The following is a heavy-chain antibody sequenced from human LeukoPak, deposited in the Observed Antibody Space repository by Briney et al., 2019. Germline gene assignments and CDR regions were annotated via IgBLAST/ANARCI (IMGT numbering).Heavy chain of an antibody. D-gene: IGHD5-18*01. CDR2: IRSKAYRGTT. J-gene: IGHJ6*02. V-gene: IGHV3-49*04. CDR3: ARGPIQLWIHNAMDV. CDR1: GFTFGDHA. Sequence: GWSLRLSCTGSGFTFGDHAMSWVRQAPGKGLEWVGFIRSKAYRGTTEYAASVKGRFTISRDDSASIAYLQMNSLRTEDTAVYYCARGPIQLWIHNAMDVGGQGTTVTVSS.